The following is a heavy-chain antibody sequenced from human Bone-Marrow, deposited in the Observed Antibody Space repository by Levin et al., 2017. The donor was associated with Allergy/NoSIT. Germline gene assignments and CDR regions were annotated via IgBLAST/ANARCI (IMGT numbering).Heavy chain of an antibody. CDR1: GGSIRSGGYY. V-gene: IGHV4-31*03. CDR3: ARIPDTTSEFDY. Sequence: NPSETLSLTCTVSGGSIRSGGYYWSWIRQHPGKGLEWIGYIYDSGSTSYNPSLESRVAISVDTSKNQFYLKLTSLTAADTAVYYCARIPDTTSEFDYWGQGTLVTVSS. D-gene: IGHD5-18*01. CDR2: IYDSGST. J-gene: IGHJ4*02.